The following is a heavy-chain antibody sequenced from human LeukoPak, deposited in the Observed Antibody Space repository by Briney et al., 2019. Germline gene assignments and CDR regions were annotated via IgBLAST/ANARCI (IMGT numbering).Heavy chain of an antibody. CDR1: GYTFTGYY. CDR3: AKHNMAVTGTGLDY. D-gene: IGHD6-19*01. V-gene: IGHV1-2*02. J-gene: IGHJ4*02. Sequence: GASVTVSYKASGYTFTGYYMHWVRQAPGQGLEWMGWINPNSGDTNYAQKFQGRVTMTRDTSIRTAYMDLSRLRSDDTAVYYCAKHNMAVTGTGLDYWGQGTLVTVSS. CDR2: INPNSGDT.